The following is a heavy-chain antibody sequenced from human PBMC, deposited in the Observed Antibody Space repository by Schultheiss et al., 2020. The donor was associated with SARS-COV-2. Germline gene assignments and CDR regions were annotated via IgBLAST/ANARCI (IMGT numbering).Heavy chain of an antibody. D-gene: IGHD3-16*01. V-gene: IGHV4-34*01. CDR2: MYHSGST. CDR1: GGSFSGYY. J-gene: IGHJ4*02. Sequence: SETLSLTCAVYGGSFSGYYWSWIRQPPGKGLEWIGSMYHSGSTNYNPSLKSRVTISVDKSKNQFSLKLSSVTAADTAVYYCAKDLGRQPTPIDYWGQGTLVTVSS. CDR3: AKDLGRQPTPIDY.